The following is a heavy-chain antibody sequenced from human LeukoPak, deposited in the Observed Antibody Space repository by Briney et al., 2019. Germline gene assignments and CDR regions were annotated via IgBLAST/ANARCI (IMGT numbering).Heavy chain of an antibody. Sequence: PSETLSLTCTVSGGSISSSSYYWGWIRQPPGKGLEWIGSIYYSGSTYYNPSLKSRVTISVDTSKNQFSLKLSSVTAADTAVYYCAREVFKYGRFYFDYWGQGTPVTVSS. J-gene: IGHJ4*02. CDR1: GGSISSSSYY. CDR2: IYYSGST. V-gene: IGHV4-39*07. CDR3: AREVFKYGRFYFDY. D-gene: IGHD1-14*01.